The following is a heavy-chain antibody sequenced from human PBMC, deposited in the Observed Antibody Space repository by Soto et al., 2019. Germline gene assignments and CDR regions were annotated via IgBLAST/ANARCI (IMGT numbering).Heavy chain of an antibody. CDR1: GFTFNNYA. CDR2: ISGGGDTT. D-gene: IGHD3-10*01. V-gene: IGHV3-23*01. Sequence: EVQLLESGGGLVQPGGSLRLSCAHSGFTFNNYAMSWVRQAPGEGLEWVSAISGGGDTTSYADSVKGRFTVSRDGSKNTLYLQMSSLRAEDTALYYCAKGRGGSGSLTPRVDFWGQGTLVTVSS. CDR3: AKGRGGSGSLTPRVDF. J-gene: IGHJ4*02.